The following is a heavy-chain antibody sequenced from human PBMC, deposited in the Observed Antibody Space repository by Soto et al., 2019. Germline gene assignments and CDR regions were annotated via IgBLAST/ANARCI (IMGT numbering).Heavy chain of an antibody. D-gene: IGHD4-4*01. Sequence: QVQLVQSGAEVKKPGASVKVSCKASGYTFTGYYMHWVRQAPGQGLEWIGWINPNSGGTNYAQKCQGRVPMTSDTSISTAYVELSRLRSDDTAVYYCARSRYSNYGGGFDYWGQGTLVTVSS. CDR2: INPNSGGT. J-gene: IGHJ4*02. CDR3: ARSRYSNYGGGFDY. CDR1: GYTFTGYY. V-gene: IGHV1-2*02.